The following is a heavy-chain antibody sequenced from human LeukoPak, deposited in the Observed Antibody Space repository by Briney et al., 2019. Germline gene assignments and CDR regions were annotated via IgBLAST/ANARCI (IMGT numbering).Heavy chain of an antibody. CDR3: ARELKYYDFWSGYSKDDNWFDP. D-gene: IGHD3-3*01. V-gene: IGHV3-20*04. CDR2: INWNGGST. J-gene: IGHJ5*02. Sequence: PGRSLRLSCAASGFTFDDYGMSWVRQAPGKGLEWVSGINWNGGSTGYADSVKGRFTITRDNANNSLYLQMNSLRAEDTALYYCARELKYYDFWSGYSKDDNWFDPWGQGTLVTVSS. CDR1: GFTFDDYG.